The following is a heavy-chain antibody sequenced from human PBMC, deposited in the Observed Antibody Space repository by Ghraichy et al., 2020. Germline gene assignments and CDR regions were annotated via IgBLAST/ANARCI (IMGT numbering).Heavy chain of an antibody. V-gene: IGHV4-39*01. D-gene: IGHD3-22*01. CDR1: GGSISSSSYY. J-gene: IGHJ4*02. CDR3: AVVSPPPPYYYDSSGSSFDY. Sequence: SETLSLTCTVSGGSISSSSYYWGWIRQPPGKGLEWIGSIYYSGSTYYNPSLKSRVTISVDTSKNQFSLKLSSVTAADTAVYYCAVVSPPPPYYYDSSGSSFDYWGQGTLVTVSS. CDR2: IYYSGST.